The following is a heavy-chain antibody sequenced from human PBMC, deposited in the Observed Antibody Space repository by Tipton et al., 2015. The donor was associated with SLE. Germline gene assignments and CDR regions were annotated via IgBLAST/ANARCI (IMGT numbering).Heavy chain of an antibody. V-gene: IGHV4-31*03. CDR1: GDSLSSDTYY. CDR2: VYYSGST. J-gene: IGHJ3*02. CDR3: ARGLSNRKRSSDTFDK. Sequence: TLSLTCTVSGDSLSSDTYYWSWIRQPPGKGLEWIGYVYYSGSTYRVPSLESRITMSVDTSNNQFSLKMSSVTAADTAVYYCARGLSNRKRSSDTFDKWGQGTMVTVS.